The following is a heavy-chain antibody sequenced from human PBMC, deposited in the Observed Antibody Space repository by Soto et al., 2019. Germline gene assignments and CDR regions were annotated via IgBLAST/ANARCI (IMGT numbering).Heavy chain of an antibody. D-gene: IGHD3-22*01. CDR2: ISWNSGSI. CDR1: GFTFDDYA. J-gene: IGHJ4*02. V-gene: IGHV3-9*01. CDR3: AKDIERDSSGSDY. Sequence: EVQLVESGGGLVQPGRSLRLSCAASGFTFDDYAMHWVRQARGKGLEWVSGISWNSGSIGYADSVKGRFTISRDNAKNSLYLQMNSLRAEDTALYYCAKDIERDSSGSDYWGQGTLVTVSS.